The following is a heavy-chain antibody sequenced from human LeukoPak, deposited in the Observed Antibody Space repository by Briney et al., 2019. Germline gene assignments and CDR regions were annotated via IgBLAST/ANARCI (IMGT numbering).Heavy chain of an antibody. D-gene: IGHD1-7*01. Sequence: GGSLRLSCAASGFTFDDYGMSWVRQAPGKGLEWVSGINWNGDSTGYADSVKGRSTISRDNAKNSLYLQMNSLRAEDTALYYRARGNYHNWFDSWGQGTLVTVSS. CDR1: GFTFDDYG. CDR3: ARGNYHNWFDS. J-gene: IGHJ5*01. CDR2: INWNGDST. V-gene: IGHV3-20*04.